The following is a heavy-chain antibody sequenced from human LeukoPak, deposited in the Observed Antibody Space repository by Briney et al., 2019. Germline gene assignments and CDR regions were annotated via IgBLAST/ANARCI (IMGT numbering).Heavy chain of an antibody. CDR1: GGSISSYY. Sequence: SETLSLTCTVCGGSISSYYWSWIRQPPGKGLKRIGYIYYSGSTNYNPSLKSRVTISVDTSKNQFSLKLSSVTAADTAVYYCARVAGVDYDSSGYHDYWGQGTLVTVSS. CDR2: IYYSGST. J-gene: IGHJ4*02. CDR3: ARVAGVDYDSSGYHDY. V-gene: IGHV4-59*12. D-gene: IGHD3-22*01.